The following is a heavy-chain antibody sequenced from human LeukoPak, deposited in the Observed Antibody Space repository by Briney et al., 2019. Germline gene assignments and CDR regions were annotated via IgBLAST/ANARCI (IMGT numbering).Heavy chain of an antibody. CDR2: ISAYNGNT. D-gene: IGHD3-22*01. CDR1: GYIFISYG. Sequence: GASVKVSCKAPGYIFISYGISWVRQAPGQGLEWMGWISAYNGNTKYAQKLQGRVTMTTDTSTSTAYMELRSLRSDDTAVYYCARDVRGIVGMDYFDYWGQGTLVTVSS. V-gene: IGHV1-18*01. J-gene: IGHJ4*02. CDR3: ARDVRGIVGMDYFDY.